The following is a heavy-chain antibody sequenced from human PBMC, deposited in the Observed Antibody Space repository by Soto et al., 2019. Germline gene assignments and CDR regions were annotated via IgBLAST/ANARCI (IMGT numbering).Heavy chain of an antibody. D-gene: IGHD2-21*02. J-gene: IGHJ6*02. CDR2: ISYDGSNK. CDR1: GFTFSIYA. CDR3: ARXYCGGDCYSDYYYGMDV. V-gene: IGHV3-30-3*01. Sequence: GSLRLSCAASGFTFSIYAMHWVRQAPGKGLEWVAVISYDGSNKYYADSVKGRFTISRDNSKNTLYLQMNSLRAEDTAVYYCARXYCGGDCYSDYYYGMDVWGQGTTVTVSS.